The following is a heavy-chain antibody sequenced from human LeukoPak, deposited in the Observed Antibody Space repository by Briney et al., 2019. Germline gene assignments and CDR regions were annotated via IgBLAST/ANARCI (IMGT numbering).Heavy chain of an antibody. Sequence: GGSLRLSCAATGFTFSKTWMSWVRQAPGKGLAWVASINEDGSEKQYVDSVKGRFTISRDNAKNSLYLQMNSLRAEDTAVYYCARHPQAAAAFNPFDYWGQGTLVTVSS. J-gene: IGHJ4*02. CDR2: INEDGSEK. CDR3: ARHPQAAAAFNPFDY. V-gene: IGHV3-7*01. CDR1: GFTFSKTW. D-gene: IGHD6-13*01.